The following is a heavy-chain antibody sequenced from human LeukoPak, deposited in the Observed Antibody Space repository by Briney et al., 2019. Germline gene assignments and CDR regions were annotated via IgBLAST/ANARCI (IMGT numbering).Heavy chain of an antibody. D-gene: IGHD1-26*01. CDR1: GGPIAGVVTN. CDR3: ARGRSNYYGMDV. J-gene: IGHJ6*02. Sequence: SETLSLTCTVSGGPIAGVVTNGSGTAHHPGKAWRWFGYIYYSGSTYYNPSLKSRVTISVDTSKNQFSLKLSSVTAADTAVYYCARGRSNYYGMDVWGQGTTVTVSS. V-gene: IGHV4-31*03. CDR2: IYYSGST.